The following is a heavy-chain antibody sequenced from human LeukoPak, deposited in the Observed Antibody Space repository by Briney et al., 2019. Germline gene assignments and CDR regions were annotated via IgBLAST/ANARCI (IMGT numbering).Heavy chain of an antibody. V-gene: IGHV3-30*18. CDR2: ISYDGSNK. J-gene: IGHJ4*02. CDR3: AKDSSVLTLAY. CDR1: GFTFSSYA. D-gene: IGHD3-22*01. Sequence: GGSLRLSCAASGFTFSSYAIHWVRQAPGKGLEWVAVISYDGSNKYYADSVKGRFTISRDNSKNTLYLQMNSLRAEDTAVYYCAKDSSVLTLAYWGQGTLVTVSS.